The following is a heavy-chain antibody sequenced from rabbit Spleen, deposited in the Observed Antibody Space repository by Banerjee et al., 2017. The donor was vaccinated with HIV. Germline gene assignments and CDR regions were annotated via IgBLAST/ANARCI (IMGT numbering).Heavy chain of an antibody. V-gene: IGHV1S40*01. J-gene: IGHJ6*01. Sequence: QSLEESGGDLVKPGASLTLTCTASGIDFSSSYWICWVRQAPGKGLEWVACIDTGSSGFTYFATWAKGRFTCSKTSSTTVTLQMTRLTAADTATYFCARDTSSSFSSYGMDLWGPGTLVTVS. CDR1: GIDFSSSYW. CDR2: IDTGSSGFT. D-gene: IGHD1-1*01. CDR3: ARDTSSSFSSYGMDL.